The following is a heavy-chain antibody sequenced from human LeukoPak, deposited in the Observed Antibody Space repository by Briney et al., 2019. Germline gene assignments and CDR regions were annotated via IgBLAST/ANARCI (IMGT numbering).Heavy chain of an antibody. J-gene: IGHJ6*02. Sequence: GGSLRLSCAASGFTFSSYGMHWVRQAPGKGLEWVAVIWYDGSNKYYADSVKGRFTISRDNAKNSLYLQMNSLRAEDTAVYYCARDRLTGYYRYYYYGMDVWGQGTTVTVSS. CDR2: IWYDGSNK. CDR1: GFTFSSYG. CDR3: ARDRLTGYYRYYYYGMDV. V-gene: IGHV3-33*01. D-gene: IGHD3-9*01.